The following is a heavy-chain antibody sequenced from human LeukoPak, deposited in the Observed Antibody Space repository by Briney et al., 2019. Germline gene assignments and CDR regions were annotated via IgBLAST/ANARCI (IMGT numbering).Heavy chain of an antibody. CDR1: AYTLTELS. D-gene: IGHD5-12*01. J-gene: IGHJ4*02. CDR2: FDPEYGEK. V-gene: IGHV1-24*01. CDR3: ATGVIVAIVAPTNGCDDY. Sequence: ASVKVSCKVSAYTLTELSMHWVRQAPGKGLEWMGGFDPEYGEKIYAQKLKGRVTMTEDTSTDTAYMELSSLRSEDTAVYYCATGVIVAIVAPTNGCDDYWGQGTLVTVSS.